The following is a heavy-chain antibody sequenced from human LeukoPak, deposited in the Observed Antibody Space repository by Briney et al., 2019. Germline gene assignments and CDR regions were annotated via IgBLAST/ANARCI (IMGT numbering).Heavy chain of an antibody. D-gene: IGHD2-15*01. J-gene: IGHJ1*01. CDR2: IR. CDR1: GFTFTSYG. V-gene: IGHV3-30*02. Sequence: GGSLRLSCAASGFTFTSYGMHWVRQAPGKGLEWVAFIRCRFTISRDNSKNTLYLQMNSLRAEDTAVYYCAKELHQLYCSGGSCYSVWYFQHWGQGTLVTVSS. CDR3: AKELHQLYCSGGSCYSVWYFQH.